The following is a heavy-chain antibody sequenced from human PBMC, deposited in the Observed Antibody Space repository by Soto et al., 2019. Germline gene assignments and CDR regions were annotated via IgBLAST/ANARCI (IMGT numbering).Heavy chain of an antibody. V-gene: IGHV3-33*01. J-gene: IGHJ3*02. CDR1: GFTFSSYG. CDR2: IWYDGSNK. D-gene: IGHD4-17*01. CDR3: ARDGEAYGDYESCAFDI. Sequence: QVQLVESGGGVVQPGRSLRLSCAASGFTFSSYGMHWVRQAPGKGLEWVAVIWYDGSNKYYADSVKGRFTISRDNSKNTLYLQMNSLRAEGTAVYYCARDGEAYGDYESCAFDIWGQGTMVTVSS.